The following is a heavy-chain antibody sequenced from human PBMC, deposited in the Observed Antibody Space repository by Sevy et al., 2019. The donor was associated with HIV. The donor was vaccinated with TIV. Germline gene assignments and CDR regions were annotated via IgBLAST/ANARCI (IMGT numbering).Heavy chain of an antibody. V-gene: IGHV3-23*01. CDR2: LSGSGAST. CDR3: AKDFYDSSGYYPMEAFDI. Sequence: GGSLRLSCAASGFTFTTYAMGWVRQAPGKGLKWVSTLSGSGASTYYADSVKGQFTISKDNSKHTLFLQMDSLRAEDTDVYYCAKDFYDSSGYYPMEAFDIWGQGTMVTVSS. J-gene: IGHJ3*02. CDR1: GFTFTTYA. D-gene: IGHD3-22*01.